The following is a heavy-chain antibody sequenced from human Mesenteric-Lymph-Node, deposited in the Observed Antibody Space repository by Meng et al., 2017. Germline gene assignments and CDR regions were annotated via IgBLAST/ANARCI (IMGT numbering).Heavy chain of an antibody. J-gene: IGHJ6*02. CDR2: ISSSSSYI. D-gene: IGHD1-26*01. CDR3: ALARGMSYYYYGMDV. Sequence: GESLKISCAASGFTFSSYSMNWVRQAPGKGLEWVSSISSSSSYIHYADSVKGRFTISRDNAKNSLYLQMNSLRAEDTAVYYCALARGMSYYYYGMDVWGQGTTVTVSS. CDR1: GFTFSSYS. V-gene: IGHV3-21*01.